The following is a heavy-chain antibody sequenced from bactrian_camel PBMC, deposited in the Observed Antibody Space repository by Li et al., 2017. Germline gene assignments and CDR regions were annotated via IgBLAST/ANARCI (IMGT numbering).Heavy chain of an antibody. Sequence: DVQLVESGGGLVQPGESLRLSCVASGITFSRHDMSWVRQAPGKEVEWVAGITSLPSLFRAASYADSVKGRFTISQDSARNTVYLQMNNLQPEDTATYYCAEGRGSRGEHCYSLNYWGQGTQVTVS. CDR2: ITSLPSLFRAA. CDR3: AEGRGSRGEHCYSLNY. J-gene: IGHJ4*01. V-gene: IGHV3S40*01. D-gene: IGHD6*01. CDR1: GITFSRHD.